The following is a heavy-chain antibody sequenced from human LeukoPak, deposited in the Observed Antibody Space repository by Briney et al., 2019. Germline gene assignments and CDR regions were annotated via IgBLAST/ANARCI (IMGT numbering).Heavy chain of an antibody. CDR1: GGSFSGYY. Sequence: PSETLSLTCAVYGGSFSGYYWSWIRRPPGKGLEWIGEINHSGSTNYNPSLKSRVTISVDTSKNQFSLKLSSVTAADTAVYYCAREGTRTYYYYYGMDVWGQGTTVTVSS. V-gene: IGHV4-34*01. D-gene: IGHD1-7*01. CDR3: AREGTRTYYYYYGMDV. CDR2: INHSGST. J-gene: IGHJ6*02.